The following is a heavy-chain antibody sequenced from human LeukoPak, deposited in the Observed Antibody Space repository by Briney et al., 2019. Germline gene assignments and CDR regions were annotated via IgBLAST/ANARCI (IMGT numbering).Heavy chain of an antibody. Sequence: GGSLRLSCAASGFTVSSNYMSWVRQAPGKGLEWVSAISGSGGSTYYADSVKGRFTISRDNSKNTLYLQMNSLRAEDTAVYYCAKAGEDYDILTGYPHPIDYWGQGTLVTVSS. D-gene: IGHD3-9*01. CDR1: GFTVSSNY. J-gene: IGHJ4*02. CDR2: ISGSGGST. CDR3: AKAGEDYDILTGYPHPIDY. V-gene: IGHV3-23*01.